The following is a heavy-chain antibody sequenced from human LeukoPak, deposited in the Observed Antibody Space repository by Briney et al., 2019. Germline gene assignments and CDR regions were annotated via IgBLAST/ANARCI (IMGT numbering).Heavy chain of an antibody. CDR1: GFTFSAYA. Sequence: GGSLRLSCAASGFTFSAYAISWVRQAPGKGLEWVSAISGSGGITYYADSVKGRFTIPRGNSKNTLYLQMNSLRAEDTAVYYCAKHDPRRVVITNWFDPWGQGTLVTVSS. CDR3: AKHDPRRVVITNWFDP. V-gene: IGHV3-23*01. D-gene: IGHD3-22*01. J-gene: IGHJ5*02. CDR2: ISGSGGIT.